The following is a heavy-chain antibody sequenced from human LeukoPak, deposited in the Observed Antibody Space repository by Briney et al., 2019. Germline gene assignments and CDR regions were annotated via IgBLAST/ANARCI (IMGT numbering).Heavy chain of an antibody. J-gene: IGHJ4*02. D-gene: IGHD6-19*01. Sequence: GGSLRLSCAASGFTFSSYYMNWVRQAPGKGLEWVSSISSSSSYIYYAVSVKGRFTISRDNAKNSHYLQMNSLRTEDTAVYYCARDRVAVAGHPIDYWGQGTLVTVSS. CDR3: ARDRVAVAGHPIDY. V-gene: IGHV3-21*06. CDR1: GFTFSSYY. CDR2: ISSSSSYI.